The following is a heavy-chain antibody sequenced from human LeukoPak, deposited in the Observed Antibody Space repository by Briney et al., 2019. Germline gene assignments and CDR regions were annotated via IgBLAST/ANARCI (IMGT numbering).Heavy chain of an antibody. J-gene: IGHJ6*02. CDR2: ISSSSSYI. Sequence: GGSLRLSCAASGFTFSSYSMNWVRQAPGKGLEWVSSISSSSSYIYYADSVKGRFTISRDNAKNSLYLQMNSLRAEDTAVYYCAYFAQRRYSGYDQYYYYGMDVWGQGTTVTVSS. CDR3: AYFAQRRYSGYDQYYYYGMDV. V-gene: IGHV3-21*01. CDR1: GFTFSSYS. D-gene: IGHD5-12*01.